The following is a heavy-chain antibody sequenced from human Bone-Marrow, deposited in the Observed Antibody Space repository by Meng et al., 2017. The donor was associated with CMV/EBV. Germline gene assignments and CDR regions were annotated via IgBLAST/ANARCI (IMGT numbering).Heavy chain of an antibody. Sequence: ASVKVSCKAAGYTFTGYYMHWVRQAPGQGLEWMGWINPNSGGTNYAQKFQGRVTMTRDTSIRSAYMGLSRLRADDTAVYYCAELGYCSSTSCRTEALDAFDIWRQGTMVTVSS. V-gene: IGHV1-2*02. J-gene: IGHJ3*02. D-gene: IGHD2-2*01. CDR2: INPNSGGT. CDR3: AELGYCSSTSCRTEALDAFDI. CDR1: GYTFTGYY.